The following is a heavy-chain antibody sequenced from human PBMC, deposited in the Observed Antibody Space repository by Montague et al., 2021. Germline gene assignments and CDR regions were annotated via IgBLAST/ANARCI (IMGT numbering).Heavy chain of an antibody. CDR3: ARDHGLINAWAY. J-gene: IGHJ4*02. D-gene: IGHD2-8*01. CDR1: GDSVSSTTTA. Sequence: SAISGDSVSSTTTAWHWIRQSPSRGLEWLGRTYYRSRWYFDYAPSVKSRITIQPDTATSQFSLQVNSVTPEDTAVYFCARDHGLINAWAYWGQGTLVTVSS. CDR2: TYYRSRWYF. V-gene: IGHV6-1*01.